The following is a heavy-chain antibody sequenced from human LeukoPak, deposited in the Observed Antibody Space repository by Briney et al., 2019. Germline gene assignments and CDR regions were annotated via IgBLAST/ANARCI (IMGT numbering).Heavy chain of an antibody. J-gene: IGHJ4*02. V-gene: IGHV3-7*01. CDR2: INQGGSEK. CDR1: GFTFSSYW. CDR3: ARDVTALDS. Sequence: GGSLRLSCAASGFTFSSYWISWVRQAPEKGLEWVANINQGGSEKYYVDSVRGRFTISRGNAKNSLYLQMNSLRADDTAVYYCARDVTALDSWGQGTLVTVSS. D-gene: IGHD2-2*01.